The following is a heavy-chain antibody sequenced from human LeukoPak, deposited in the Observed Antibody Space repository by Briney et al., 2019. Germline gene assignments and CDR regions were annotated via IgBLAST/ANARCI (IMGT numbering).Heavy chain of an antibody. Sequence: GASVKVSCKASEYTFTGYYIYWVRQAPGQGLEWMGWINPNSGGTNYAQKFQGRVTMTRDTSISTAYMELSRLRSDDTAVYYCARTDRTITMVRGGDLDYWGQGTLVTVSS. CDR1: EYTFTGYY. V-gene: IGHV1-2*02. J-gene: IGHJ4*02. CDR2: INPNSGGT. D-gene: IGHD3-10*01. CDR3: ARTDRTITMVRGGDLDY.